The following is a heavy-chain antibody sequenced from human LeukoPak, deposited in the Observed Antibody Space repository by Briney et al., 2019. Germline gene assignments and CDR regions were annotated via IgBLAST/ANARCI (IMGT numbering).Heavy chain of an antibody. CDR1: GDSVSSNSAA. V-gene: IGHV6-1*01. CDR3: ARGGSGITVSLFAY. J-gene: IGHJ4*02. CDR2: TYYRSKWYN. D-gene: IGHD6-19*01. Sequence: SQTLSLTCDISGDSVSSNSAAWNWIRQSPSRGLEWLGRTYYRSKWYNDYAVSVKSRMTINPDTSKNQFSLQLNSVTPEDTAVYYCARGGSGITVSLFAYWGQGTLVTVSS.